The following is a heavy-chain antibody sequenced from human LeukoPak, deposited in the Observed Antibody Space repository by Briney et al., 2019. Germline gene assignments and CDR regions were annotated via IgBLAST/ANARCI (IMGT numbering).Heavy chain of an antibody. V-gene: IGHV1-58*02. CDR3: AAQRGASLHDFWSTRLFDP. CDR2: IVLGSGNT. D-gene: IGHD3-3*01. CDR1: GFTFHTSA. Sequence: ASVKDSCKASGFTFHTSAMQWVRQARGQRLEWIGWIVLGSGNTVYSHKFHDRVIITRDMSTSTVYMELDSLGSEDTAVYYCAAQRGASLHDFWSTRLFDPLGQGTLVTVSS. J-gene: IGHJ5*02.